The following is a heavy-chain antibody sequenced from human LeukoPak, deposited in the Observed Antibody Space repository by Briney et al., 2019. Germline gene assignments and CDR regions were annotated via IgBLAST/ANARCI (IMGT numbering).Heavy chain of an antibody. CDR2: IYYSGST. CDR3: ARGLQNYGDAQGPFDYYYYMDV. V-gene: IGHV4-59*01. J-gene: IGHJ6*03. Sequence: PSETLSLTCTVSGGSISSYYWSWIRQPPGTGLEWIGYIYYSGSTNYNPSLKSRVTISVDTSKNQFSLKLSSVTAADTPVYYCARGLQNYGDAQGPFDYYYYMDVWRKGTTVTVSS. CDR1: GGSISSYY. D-gene: IGHD4-17*01.